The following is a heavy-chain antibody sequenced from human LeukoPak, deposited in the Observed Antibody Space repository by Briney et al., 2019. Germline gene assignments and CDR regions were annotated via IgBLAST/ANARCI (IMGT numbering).Heavy chain of an antibody. Sequence: ASVKVSCKASGGTFSSYAISWLRQAPGQGLGWMGGIIPIFGTANYAQKFQGRVTITADESTSTAYMELSSLRSGDTAVYYCARDRVDTAMATSYYYYYMDVWGKGTTVTVSS. CDR2: IIPIFGTA. D-gene: IGHD5-18*01. J-gene: IGHJ6*03. CDR3: ARDRVDTAMATSYYYYYMDV. V-gene: IGHV1-69*13. CDR1: GGTFSSYA.